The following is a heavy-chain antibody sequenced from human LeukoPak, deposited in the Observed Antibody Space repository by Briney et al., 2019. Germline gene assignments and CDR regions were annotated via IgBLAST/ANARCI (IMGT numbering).Heavy chain of an antibody. D-gene: IGHD6-13*01. CDR3: ARDPELYSSSWYGGYYYYYGMDV. V-gene: IGHV3-30*03. CDR1: KFIFGSSG. CDR2: ISYDGSDK. Sequence: GGSLRLSCAASKFIFGSSGMHWVRQAPGKGLDWVSVISYDGSDKSYADSVKGRFTISRDNSKNTLYLQMNSLRAEDTAVYYCARDPELYSSSWYGGYYYYYGMDVWGQGTTVTVSS. J-gene: IGHJ6*02.